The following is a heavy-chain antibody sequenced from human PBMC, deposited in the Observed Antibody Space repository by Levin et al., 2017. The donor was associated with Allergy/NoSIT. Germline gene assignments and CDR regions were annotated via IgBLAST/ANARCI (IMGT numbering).Heavy chain of an antibody. D-gene: IGHD6-19*01. V-gene: IGHV3-33*01. CDR1: GFTFSSYG. Sequence: PGGSLRLSCAASGFTFSSYGMHWVRQAPGKGLEWVAVIWYDGSNKYYADSVKGRFTISRDNSKNTLYLQMNSLRAEDTAVYYCARDESYSSGWYVGYYGMDVWGQGTTVTVSS. CDR2: IWYDGSNK. CDR3: ARDESYSSGWYVGYYGMDV. J-gene: IGHJ6*02.